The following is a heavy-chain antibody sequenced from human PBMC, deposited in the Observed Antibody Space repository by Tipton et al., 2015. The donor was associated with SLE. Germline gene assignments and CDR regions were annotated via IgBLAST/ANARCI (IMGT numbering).Heavy chain of an antibody. V-gene: IGHV4-38-2*02. CDR3: ARTSGNSGYDSPFFSF. CDR1: GDSISRNSS. J-gene: IGHJ4*02. D-gene: IGHD5-12*01. Sequence: GLVKPSETLSLTCTVSGDSISRNSSWAWIRQSPVKGLEWIGTIFYSGTMSYNPSLKSRVSISRATSKNQFSLRLTSVSAADSATYYCARTSGNSGYDSPFFSFWGQGIPVTVSS. CDR2: IFYSGTM.